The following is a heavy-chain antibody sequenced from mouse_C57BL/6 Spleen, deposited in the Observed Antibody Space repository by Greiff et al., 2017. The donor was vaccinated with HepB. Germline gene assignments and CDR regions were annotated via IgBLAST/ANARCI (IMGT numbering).Heavy chain of an antibody. V-gene: IGHV5-9-1*02. J-gene: IGHJ3*01. D-gene: IGHD3-2*02. Sequence: VQGVESGEGLVKPGGSLKLSCAASGFTFSSYAMSWVRQTPERRLEWVAYISSGGDYIYYADTVKGRFTISRDNARNTLYLQMSSLKSEDTAMYYCTRDGEGSSGCMFAYWGQGTLVTVSA. CDR3: TRDGEGSSGCMFAY. CDR1: GFTFSSYA. CDR2: ISSGGDYI.